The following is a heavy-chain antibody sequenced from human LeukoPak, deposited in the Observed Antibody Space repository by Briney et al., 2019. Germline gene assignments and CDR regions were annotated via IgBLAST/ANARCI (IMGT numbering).Heavy chain of an antibody. V-gene: IGHV1-2*02. CDR2: INPNSGGT. CDR3: ASXXXWXXXXFDY. Sequence: FTGXYMHWVRQAPGQGXEWXGWINPNSGGTNYAQKFQGRVTMTRDTSISTXYMELSRLRSDDTAVYYCASXXXWXXXXFDYWGXGXLVTVSS. J-gene: IGHJ4*02. CDR1: FTGXY.